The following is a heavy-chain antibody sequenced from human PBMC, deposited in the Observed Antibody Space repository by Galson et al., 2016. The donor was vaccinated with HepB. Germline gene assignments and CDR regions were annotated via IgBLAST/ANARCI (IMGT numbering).Heavy chain of an antibody. CDR2: IFHSGST. CDR3: AREGLRNNWFDP. Sequence: TLSLTCTVSGASLRSGASYWTWIRQRPGKGLEWIGYIFHSGSTYYNPSLKSRLTMSVDTSQNQFSLKLTSVTAADTAVYYYAREGLRNNWFDPWGQGTLVTVSS. D-gene: IGHD5/OR15-5a*01. V-gene: IGHV4-31*03. J-gene: IGHJ5*02. CDR1: GASLRSGASY.